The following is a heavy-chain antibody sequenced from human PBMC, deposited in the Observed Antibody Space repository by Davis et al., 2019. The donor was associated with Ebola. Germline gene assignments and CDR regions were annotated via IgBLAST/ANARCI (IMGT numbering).Heavy chain of an antibody. D-gene: IGHD1-26*01. CDR3: ARVRSYTWFDP. CDR2: INHSGST. J-gene: IGHJ5*02. Sequence: SETLSLTCAVYGGSFSGYYRSWIRQPPGKGLEWMGEINHSGSTNYNPSLKSRVTISVDTSKNQFSLKLSSVTAADTAVYYCARVRSYTWFDPWGQGTLVTVSS. CDR1: GGSFSGYY. V-gene: IGHV4-34*01.